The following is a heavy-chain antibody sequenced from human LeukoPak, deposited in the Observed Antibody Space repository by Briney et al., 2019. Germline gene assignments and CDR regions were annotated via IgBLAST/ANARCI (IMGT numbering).Heavy chain of an antibody. J-gene: IGHJ4*02. D-gene: IGHD4-17*01. V-gene: IGHV3-53*01. CDR1: GFTVSSNS. Sequence: GGSLRLSCTVSGFTVSSNSMSWVRQAPGKGLEWVSFIYSGGNTHYSDSVTGRFTISRDNSKNTLYLQMNSLRAEDTAVYYCAKVRADYDYGDSHPPIWGQGTLVTVSS. CDR2: IYSGGNT. CDR3: AKVRADYDYGDSHPPI.